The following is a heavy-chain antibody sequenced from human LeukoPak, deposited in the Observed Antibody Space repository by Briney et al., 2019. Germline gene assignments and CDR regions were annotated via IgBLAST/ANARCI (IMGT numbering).Heavy chain of an antibody. D-gene: IGHD6-13*01. V-gene: IGHV3-49*04. CDR1: GFTFSNAW. Sequence: GGSLRLSCAASGFTFSNAWMSWVRQAPGKGLEWVGFIRSKAYGGTTEYAASVKGRFTISRDDSKSIAYLQLNSLKTEDTAVYYCTRDLSSSWYALLYYFDYWGQGTLVTVSS. J-gene: IGHJ4*02. CDR2: IRSKAYGGTT. CDR3: TRDLSSSWYALLYYFDY.